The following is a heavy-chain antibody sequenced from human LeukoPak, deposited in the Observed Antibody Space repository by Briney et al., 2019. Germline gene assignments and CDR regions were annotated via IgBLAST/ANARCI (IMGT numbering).Heavy chain of an antibody. V-gene: IGHV3-33*01. Sequence: PGGSLRLSCAASGXTFSSYGVHWVRQAPGKGLEWVAVIWYDGSNKYYADSVKGRFTISRDNSKNTLYLQMNSLRAEDTAVYYCARARDGYRTDYFDYWGQGTLVTVSS. J-gene: IGHJ4*02. CDR2: IWYDGSNK. CDR1: GXTFSSYG. D-gene: IGHD5-24*01. CDR3: ARARDGYRTDYFDY.